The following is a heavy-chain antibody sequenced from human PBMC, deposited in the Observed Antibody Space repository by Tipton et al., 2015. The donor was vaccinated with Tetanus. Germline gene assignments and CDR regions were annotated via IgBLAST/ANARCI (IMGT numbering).Heavy chain of an antibody. CDR1: GYSFNIYW. J-gene: IGHJ2*01. V-gene: IGHV5-51*01. CDR3: ARRLGPYTGDQIWHFDL. CDR2: IYPGDSDT. Sequence: QSGAEVKKPGESLKISCQGSGYSFNIYWIAWVRQMPGKGLEWMGIIYPGDSDTTYSPSFQGQVTISADRSINTAYLQWSSLKASDTATYCCARRLGPYTGDQIWHFDLWGRGTLVTVSS. D-gene: IGHD7-27*01.